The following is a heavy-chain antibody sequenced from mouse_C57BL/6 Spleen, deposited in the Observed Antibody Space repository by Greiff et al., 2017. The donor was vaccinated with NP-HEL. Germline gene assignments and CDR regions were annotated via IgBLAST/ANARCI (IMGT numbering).Heavy chain of an antibody. V-gene: IGHV10-1*01. CDR2: IRSKSNNYAT. D-gene: IGHD3-3*01. CDR1: GFSFNTYA. Sequence: EVMLVESGGGLVQPKGSLKLSCAASGFSFNTYAMNWVRQAPGKGLEWVARIRSKSNNYATYYADSVKDRFTISRDDSESMLYLQMNNLKTEDTAMYYCVRRGWDYWYFDVWGTGTTVTVSS. CDR3: VRRGWDYWYFDV. J-gene: IGHJ1*03.